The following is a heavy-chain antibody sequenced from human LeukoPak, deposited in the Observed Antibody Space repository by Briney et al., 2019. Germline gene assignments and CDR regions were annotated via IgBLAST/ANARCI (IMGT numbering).Heavy chain of an antibody. J-gene: IGHJ4*02. CDR3: ARGRHDYGDYDLDY. Sequence: PSETLSLTCTVSGGSINNSSYYWGWIRQPPGKGLEWIGSIYYSGSTYYNPSLKSRVTISVDTSKNQFSLKLSSVTAADTAVYYCARGRHDYGDYDLDYWGQGTLVTVSS. CDR1: GGSINNSSYY. V-gene: IGHV4-39*01. CDR2: IYYSGST. D-gene: IGHD4-17*01.